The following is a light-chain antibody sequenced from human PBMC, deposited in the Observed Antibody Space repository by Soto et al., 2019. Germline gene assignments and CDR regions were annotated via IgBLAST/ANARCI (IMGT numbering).Light chain of an antibody. CDR3: GADHGKDVV. J-gene: IGLJ2*01. V-gene: IGLV9-49*01. CDR1: SRYSNYK. CDR2: VGTGGIVG. Sequence: QLVLAQPPSASASLGASVTLTCTLSSRYSNYKVDWYQQRPGKGPRFVMRVGTGGIVGSKGDGIPDRFSVLGSGLNRYLTIKNIQEEDESDYHCGADHGKDVVFGGGTKLTVL.